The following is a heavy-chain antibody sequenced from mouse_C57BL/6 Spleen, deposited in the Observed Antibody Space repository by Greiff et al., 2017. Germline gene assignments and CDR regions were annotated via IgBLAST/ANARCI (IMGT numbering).Heavy chain of an antibody. J-gene: IGHJ1*03. V-gene: IGHV5-17*01. Sequence: DVMLVESGGGLVKPGGSLKLSCAASGFTFSDYGMHWVRQAPEKGLEWVAYISSGSSTIYYADTVKGRFTISRDNAKNTLFLQMTSLRSEDTAMYYCARNYDGPYEYFDVWGTGTTVTVSS. CDR1: GFTFSDYG. CDR2: ISSGSSTI. D-gene: IGHD1-2*01. CDR3: ARNYDGPYEYFDV.